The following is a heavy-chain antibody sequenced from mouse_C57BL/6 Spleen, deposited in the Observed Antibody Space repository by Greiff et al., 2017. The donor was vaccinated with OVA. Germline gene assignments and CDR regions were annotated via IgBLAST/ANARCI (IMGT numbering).Heavy chain of an antibody. CDR1: GFNFKDYY. V-gene: IGHV14-1*01. CDR2: IDPEDGDT. D-gene: IGHD2-3*01. Sequence: VQLQQSGAELVRPGASVKLSCTASGFNFKDYYMHWVKQRPEQGLEWIGRIDPEDGDTEYAPKFQGKATMTADTSSNTAYLQLSSLTSEDTAVYYCTRWLLGWYFDVWGTGTTVTVSS. CDR3: TRWLLGWYFDV. J-gene: IGHJ1*03.